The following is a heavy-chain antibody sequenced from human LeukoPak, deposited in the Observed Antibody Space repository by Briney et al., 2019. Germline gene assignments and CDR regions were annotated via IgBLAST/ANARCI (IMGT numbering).Heavy chain of an antibody. CDR3: AADITMNGMDV. Sequence: SVRVSCKASGFTFTSSAVQCVRQARGQRLEWIGWIVVGSGNTNYAQKFQERVTITRDMSTSTAYMELSSLRSEDTAVYYCAADITMNGMDVWGQGTTVTVSS. V-gene: IGHV1-58*01. CDR2: IVVGSGNT. D-gene: IGHD3-22*01. CDR1: GFTFTSSA. J-gene: IGHJ6*02.